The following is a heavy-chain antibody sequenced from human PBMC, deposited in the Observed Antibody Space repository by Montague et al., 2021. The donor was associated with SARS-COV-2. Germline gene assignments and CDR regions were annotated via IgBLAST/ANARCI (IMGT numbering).Heavy chain of an antibody. CDR1: GGSIGAYY. D-gene: IGHD4-23*01. CDR3: ARHGGNDAFDI. V-gene: IGHV4-59*01. CDR2: IDNSGST. Sequence: SETLSLTCTASGGSIGAYYWSWIRQPPGKGLEWIGYIDNSGSTNHNPSLESRVTMSVDTSKNQFSLKLSSVTAADTAVYYCARHGGNDAFDIRGRGTMVTVSS. J-gene: IGHJ3*02.